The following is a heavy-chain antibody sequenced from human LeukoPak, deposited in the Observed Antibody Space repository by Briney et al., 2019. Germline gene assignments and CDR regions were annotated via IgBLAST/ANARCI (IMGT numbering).Heavy chain of an antibody. D-gene: IGHD3-3*01. CDR1: GLTVSSNY. V-gene: IGHV3-53*04. CDR3: ARVDFWSGYWYFDY. CDR2: IYSGGST. Sequence: GGSLRLSCAASGLTVSSNYMSWVRQAPGKGLEWVSVIYSGGSTYYADSVKGRFTISRHNSKNTLYLQMNSLRAEDTAVYYCARVDFWSGYWYFDYWGQGTLVTVSS. J-gene: IGHJ4*02.